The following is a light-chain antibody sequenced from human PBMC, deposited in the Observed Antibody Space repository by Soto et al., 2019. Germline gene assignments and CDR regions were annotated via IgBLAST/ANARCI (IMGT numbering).Light chain of an antibody. J-gene: IGLJ2*01. CDR2: YDS. V-gene: IGLV3-21*04. Sequence: SYELTQPPSVSVAPGKTARITCGGNNIGSKSVHWYQQKPGQAPVLVIYYDSDRPSGIPERFSGSNSGNTATLTISRVEAGDEADYYCQVWDSSSDHHVVFGGGTKL. CDR1: NIGSKS. CDR3: QVWDSSSDHHVV.